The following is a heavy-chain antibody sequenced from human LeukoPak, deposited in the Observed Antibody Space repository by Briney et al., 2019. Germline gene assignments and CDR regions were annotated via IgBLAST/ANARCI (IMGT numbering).Heavy chain of an antibody. J-gene: IGHJ4*02. D-gene: IGHD1-26*01. V-gene: IGHV4-38-2*02. CDR1: GYSISSGYY. CDR3: AREIVGATEGY. CDR2: IYHSGSP. Sequence: SETLSLTCTVSGYSISSGYYWGWIRQPPGKGLEWIGSIYHSGSPYYNPSLKSRVTISVDTSKNQFSLKLSSVTAADTAVYYCAREIVGATEGYWGQGTLVTVSS.